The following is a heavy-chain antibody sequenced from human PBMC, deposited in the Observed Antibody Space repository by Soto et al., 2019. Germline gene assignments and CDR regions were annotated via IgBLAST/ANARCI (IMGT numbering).Heavy chain of an antibody. D-gene: IGHD2-15*01. V-gene: IGHV4-38-2*01. Sequence: SETLSLTCAVSDFSISSGNYWGWIRKHPGKGLEWIGSVYHGGNTYYNPSLKSRVSISIDMSKNQFSLILASVTAADTAAYFCARARWYDAFDIWGQGTVVTVSS. CDR3: ARARWYDAFDI. CDR1: DFSISSGNY. J-gene: IGHJ3*02. CDR2: VYHGGNT.